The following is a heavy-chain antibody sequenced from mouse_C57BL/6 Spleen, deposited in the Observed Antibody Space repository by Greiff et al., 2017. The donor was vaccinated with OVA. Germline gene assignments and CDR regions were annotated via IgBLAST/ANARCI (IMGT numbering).Heavy chain of an antibody. V-gene: IGHV1-61*01. Sequence: QVQLKQPGAELVRPGSSVKLSCKASGYTFTSYWMDWVKQRPGQGLEWIGNIYPSDSETHYNQKFKDKATLTVDKSSSTAYMQLSSLTSEDSAVYYCARWGDWGFAYWGQGTLVTVSA. J-gene: IGHJ3*01. CDR2: IYPSDSET. D-gene: IGHD2-13*01. CDR1: GYTFTSYW. CDR3: ARWGDWGFAY.